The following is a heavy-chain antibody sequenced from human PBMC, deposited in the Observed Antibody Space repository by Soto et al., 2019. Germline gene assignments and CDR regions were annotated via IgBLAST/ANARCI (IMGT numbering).Heavy chain of an antibody. V-gene: IGHV1-2*04. Sequence: ASVKVSCKASGYTFTGYYMHWVRQAPGQGLEWMGWINHNSGGTNYAQKFQGWVTMTRDTSISTAYMELSRLRSDDTAVYYCARDGPYSSGWYDYWGQGTLVTVSS. CDR1: GYTFTGYY. CDR3: ARDGPYSSGWYDY. CDR2: INHNSGGT. J-gene: IGHJ4*02. D-gene: IGHD6-19*01.